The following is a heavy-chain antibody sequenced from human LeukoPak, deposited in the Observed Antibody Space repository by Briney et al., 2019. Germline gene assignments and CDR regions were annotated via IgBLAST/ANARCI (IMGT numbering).Heavy chain of an antibody. J-gene: IGHJ3*02. CDR1: GGPISNYY. V-gene: IGHV4-4*07. D-gene: IGHD1-7*01. CDR3: AREKELLRGDVFNM. CDR2: INTNGNT. Sequence: SETLSLTCYVSGGPISNYYWTWLRQPAGKGLEWIGRINTNGNTNYNPSLKSRVTMSIDTSTNQFSLKLRSVTAADTAVYYCAREKELLRGDVFNMWGQGTMVTVSS.